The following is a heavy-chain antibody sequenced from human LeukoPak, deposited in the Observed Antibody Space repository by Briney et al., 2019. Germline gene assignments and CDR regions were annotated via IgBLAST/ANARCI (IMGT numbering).Heavy chain of an antibody. CDR3: ARDHPGHFDY. V-gene: IGHV3-20*04. J-gene: IGHJ4*02. CDR2: INWNGGST. Sequence: SGGSLRLSCAASGFTFDDYGMSWVRQAPGKGLEWVPGINWNGGSTGYADSVKGRFTISRDNAKNSLYLQMNSLRAEDTALYYCARDHPGHFDYWGQGTLVTVSS. CDR1: GFTFDDYG.